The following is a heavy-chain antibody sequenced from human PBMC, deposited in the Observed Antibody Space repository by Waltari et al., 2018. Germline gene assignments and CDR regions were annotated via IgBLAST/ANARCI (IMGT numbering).Heavy chain of an antibody. CDR1: GYTFTSYG. D-gene: IGHD6-6*01. V-gene: IGHV1-18*01. J-gene: IGHJ4*02. CDR3: ARASDVEVAALGY. Sequence: QVQLVQSGAEVKKPGASVKVSCKHSGYTFTSYGHSWGRQAPGQGLEWMGWISAYNGNTNYAQKLQGRVTITADKSTSTAYMELSSLRSEDTAVYYCARASDVEVAALGYWGQGTLVTVSS. CDR2: ISAYNGNT.